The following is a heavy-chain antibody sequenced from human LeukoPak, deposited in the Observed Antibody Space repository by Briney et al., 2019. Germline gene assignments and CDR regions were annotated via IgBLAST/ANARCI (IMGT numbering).Heavy chain of an antibody. J-gene: IGHJ4*02. CDR3: AKGRSYSSSSDTFDY. V-gene: IGHV3-23*01. Sequence: GGSLRLSCAASGFTFSSYAMSWVRQAPGKGLEWVSAISGSGGSTYYADSVKGRFTISRDNSKNTLYLQMNSLRAEDTAVYYCAKGRSYSSSSDTFDYWGQGTLVTVSS. D-gene: IGHD6-6*01. CDR2: ISGSGGST. CDR1: GFTFSSYA.